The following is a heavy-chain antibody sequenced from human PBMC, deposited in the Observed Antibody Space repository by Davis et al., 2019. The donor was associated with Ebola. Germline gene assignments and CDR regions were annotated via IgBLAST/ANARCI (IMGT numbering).Heavy chain of an antibody. D-gene: IGHD6-25*01. CDR1: GYTFTGYY. J-gene: IGHJ6*02. Sequence: SVKVSCKASGYTFTGYYMHWVRQAPGQGLEWMGGIIPIFGTANYAQKFQGRVTITADKSTSTAYMELSSLRSEDTAVYYCARWRRTLPAIGMDVWGQGTTVTVSS. CDR2: IIPIFGTA. CDR3: ARWRRTLPAIGMDV. V-gene: IGHV1-69*06.